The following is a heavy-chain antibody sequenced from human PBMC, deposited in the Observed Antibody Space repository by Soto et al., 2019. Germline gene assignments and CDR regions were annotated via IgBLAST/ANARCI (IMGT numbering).Heavy chain of an antibody. CDR3: ARVIAVAGGDRNWFDP. Sequence: QVRLVQSGAEVKKPGSSVKVSCKSSGGTFSSYTISWVRQAPGQGLEWMGRIIPILGIENYAQKFQGRVTITADKSTSTVSMELSSLRSEDTAVYYCARVIAVAGGDRNWFDPWGQGTLVTVSS. V-gene: IGHV1-69*02. J-gene: IGHJ5*02. D-gene: IGHD6-19*01. CDR2: IIPILGIE. CDR1: GGTFSSYT.